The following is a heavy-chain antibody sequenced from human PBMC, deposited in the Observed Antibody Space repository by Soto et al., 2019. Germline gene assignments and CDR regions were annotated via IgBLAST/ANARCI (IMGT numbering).Heavy chain of an antibody. CDR1: SGSISSSNW. J-gene: IGHJ4*02. Sequence: SETLSLTCAVSSGSISSSNWWSWVRQPPGKGLEWIGEIYHSGSTNYNPSLKSRVTISVDTSKNQFSLKLSSVTAADTAVYYCARGDYYGSGSYFSYWGQGTLVTVSS. V-gene: IGHV4-4*02. CDR2: IYHSGST. CDR3: ARGDYYGSGSYFSY. D-gene: IGHD3-10*01.